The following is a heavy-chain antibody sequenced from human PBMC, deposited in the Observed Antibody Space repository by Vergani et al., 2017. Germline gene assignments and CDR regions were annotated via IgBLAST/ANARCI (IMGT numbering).Heavy chain of an antibody. CDR2: IIPIFGTA. J-gene: IGHJ4*02. Sequence: QVQLVQSGAEVKKPGASVKVSCKASGYTFTDYSMHWVRQAPGHGLEWMGGIIPIFGTANYAQKFQGRVPITADESTSTAYMELSSRRSEDTAVYYCARRPGTEYYYDSSGRYDYWGQGTLVTVSS. V-gene: IGHV1-69*01. CDR1: GYTFTDYS. CDR3: ARRPGTEYYYDSSGRYDY. D-gene: IGHD3-22*01.